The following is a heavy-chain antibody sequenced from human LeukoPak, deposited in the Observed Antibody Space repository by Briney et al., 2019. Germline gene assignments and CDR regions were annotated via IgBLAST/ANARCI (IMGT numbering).Heavy chain of an antibody. D-gene: IGHD3-3*01. CDR3: ARHAGDTIFGVVMIYYGMDV. CDR2: IYYSGST. CDR1: GGSISSYH. Sequence: PSETLSLTCTVSGGSISSYHWSWIRQPPGKGLEWIGYIYYSGSTNYNPSLKSRVTISVDTSKNQFSLKLSSVTAADTAVYYCARHAGDTIFGVVMIYYGMDVWGQGTTVTVSS. J-gene: IGHJ6*02. V-gene: IGHV4-59*08.